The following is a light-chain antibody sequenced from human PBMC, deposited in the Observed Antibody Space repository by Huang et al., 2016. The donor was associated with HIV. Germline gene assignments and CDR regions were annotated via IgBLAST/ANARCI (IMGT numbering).Light chain of an antibody. Sequence: DVVMTQSPLSLPVTLGQPASISCRSSQSLVYSGGNTYLNWFQQRPGQSPRRLIYKVSNRDSGVPDRFSGSGSGTDFTLKISRVEAEDVGVYYCMQGTHRPGTFGQGTKVEIK. CDR3: MQGTHRPGT. CDR2: KVS. CDR1: QSLVYSGGNTY. J-gene: IGKJ1*01. V-gene: IGKV2-30*01.